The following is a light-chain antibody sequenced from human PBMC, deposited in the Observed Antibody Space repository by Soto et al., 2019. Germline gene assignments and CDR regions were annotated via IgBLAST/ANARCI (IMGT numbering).Light chain of an antibody. J-gene: IGKJ3*01. CDR2: KAS. CDR1: QSISIW. Sequence: DIQMTQSPSTLSASVGDRVTITCRASQSISIWLAWYQQKPGKAPKILIYKASSLESGVPSRFSGSGSGTEFTLTISSLQPDHFATYYCQQYDNLLFTFGPGTKVDIK. CDR3: QQYDNLLFT. V-gene: IGKV1-5*03.